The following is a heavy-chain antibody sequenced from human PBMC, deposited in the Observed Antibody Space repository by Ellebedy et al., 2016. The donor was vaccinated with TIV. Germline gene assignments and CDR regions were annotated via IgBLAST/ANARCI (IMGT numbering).Heavy chain of an antibody. CDR2: INSDGSRS. Sequence: GESLKISCAASGFTFSSSWMHWVRQAPGKGLVWVSYINSDGSRSNYADSVKGRFTISRDNAKNTLYLQLNSLRAEDTAVYYCATLTLAGPDRWGQGTRVTVST. V-gene: IGHV3-74*01. J-gene: IGHJ5*02. D-gene: IGHD2-15*01. CDR1: GFTFSSSW. CDR3: ATLTLAGPDR.